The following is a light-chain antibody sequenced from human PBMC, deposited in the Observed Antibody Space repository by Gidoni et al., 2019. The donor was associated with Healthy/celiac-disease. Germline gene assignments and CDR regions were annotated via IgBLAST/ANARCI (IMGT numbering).Light chain of an antibody. CDR2: AAS. CDR3: QQSYSTPRA. V-gene: IGKV1-39*01. CDR1: QSISSY. J-gene: IGKJ4*01. Sequence: EIQMTPSPSSLSASVGDRVTITCRASQSISSYLNWYQQKPGKAPKLLIYAASSLQSGVPSRFSGSGSGTDFTLTISSLQAEDFAIYYCQQSYSTPRAFGGGTKVEIK.